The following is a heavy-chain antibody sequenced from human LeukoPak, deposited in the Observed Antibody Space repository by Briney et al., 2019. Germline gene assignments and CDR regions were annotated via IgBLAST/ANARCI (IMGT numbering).Heavy chain of an antibody. Sequence: GGSLRLSCAASGLTFSAFAMNWVRQAPGKGLEYVSTISSNGGSTYYANSVKGRFTISRDNSKNTLYLQMGSLRAEDMAVYYCASVYYYDSSGYCLDQWGQGTLVTVSS. J-gene: IGHJ4*02. CDR2: ISSNGGST. V-gene: IGHV3-64*01. D-gene: IGHD3-22*01. CDR1: GLTFSAFA. CDR3: ASVYYYDSSGYCLDQ.